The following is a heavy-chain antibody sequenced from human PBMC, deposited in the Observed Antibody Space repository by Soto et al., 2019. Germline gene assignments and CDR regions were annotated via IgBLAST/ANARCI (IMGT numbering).Heavy chain of an antibody. Sequence: GESLRLSCVASGFSFSPYAMNWVRQAPGKGLEWVAKIKHDGSEKYYVDSVKGRLTISRDNAKNSLYLQMNSLRVEDTAMYYCASASYDSSGYYDGFDVWGQGTMVTVSS. CDR1: GFSFSPYA. CDR3: ASASYDSSGYYDGFDV. V-gene: IGHV3-7*01. CDR2: IKHDGSEK. D-gene: IGHD3-22*01. J-gene: IGHJ3*01.